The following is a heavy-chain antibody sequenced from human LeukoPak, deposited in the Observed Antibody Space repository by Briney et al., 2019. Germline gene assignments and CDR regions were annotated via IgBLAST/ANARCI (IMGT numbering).Heavy chain of an antibody. CDR1: GFTFSDYY. J-gene: IGHJ4*02. D-gene: IGHD1-14*01. Sequence: GGSLRLSCAASGFTFSDYYMSWIRQAPGKGLKWVSYISSSGSAIYYADSVKGRFTISRDNAKNSLYLQVNSLRAEDTAVYYCARERNSYFDYWGQGTLVTVSS. CDR2: ISSSGSAI. CDR3: ARERNSYFDY. V-gene: IGHV3-11*01.